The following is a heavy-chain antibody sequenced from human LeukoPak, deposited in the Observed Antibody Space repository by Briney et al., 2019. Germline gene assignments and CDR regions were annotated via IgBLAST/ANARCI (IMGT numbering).Heavy chain of an antibody. V-gene: IGHV1-69*06. D-gene: IGHD6-13*01. CDR2: IIPIFGTA. Sequence: SVKVSCKASGCTFSSYAISWVRQAPGQGLEWMGGIIPIFGTANYAQKFQGRVTITADKSTSTAYMELSSLRSEDTAVYYCARELYSSSWYDLYYYYYMDVWGKGTTVTVSS. CDR3: ARELYSSSWYDLYYYYYMDV. CDR1: GCTFSSYA. J-gene: IGHJ6*03.